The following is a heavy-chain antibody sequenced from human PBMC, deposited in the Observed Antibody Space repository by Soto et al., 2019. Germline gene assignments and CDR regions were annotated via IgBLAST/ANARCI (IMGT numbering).Heavy chain of an antibody. J-gene: IGHJ4*02. CDR2: IIPIFGTA. V-gene: IGHV1-69*12. Sequence: QVQLVQSGAEVKKPGSSVKVSCKASGGTFSSYAISWVRQAPGQGLEWMGGIIPIFGTANYAQKFQGRVTITADESTSTAYMELSSLRSEDTAVYYCARRRVRVVYDYVWGSFDYWGQGTLVTVSS. CDR1: GGTFSSYA. D-gene: IGHD3-16*01. CDR3: ARRRVRVVYDYVWGSFDY.